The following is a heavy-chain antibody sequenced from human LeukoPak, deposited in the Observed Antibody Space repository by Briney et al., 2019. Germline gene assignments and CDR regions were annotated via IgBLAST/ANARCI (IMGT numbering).Heavy chain of an antibody. V-gene: IGHV4-31*03. CDR3: ARAILTPSGYLWHFDL. CDR2: NS. Sequence: SETLSLTCTVSGGSISSGGYYWSWLSQHPGKGLEWIGYNSYYNPALKSRVTISLDTSKTQFSLNLSSVTAADTAVYYCARAILTPSGYLWHFDLWGRGTLVTVSS. CDR1: GGSISSGGYY. J-gene: IGHJ2*01. D-gene: IGHD3-3*01.